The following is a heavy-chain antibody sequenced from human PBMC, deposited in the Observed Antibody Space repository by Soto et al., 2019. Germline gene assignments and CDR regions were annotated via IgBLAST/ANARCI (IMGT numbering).Heavy chain of an antibody. V-gene: IGHV1-69*12. Sequence: QVQLVQSGAEVKKPGSSVKVSFKASGGTFSSYAISWVRQAPGQGLEWMGGIIPIFGTANYAQKFQGRVTITADDSKRTAYMELSSLRSEDTAVYYCARESRYCSGGSCYFLPGIDYWGQGTLVTVSS. CDR3: ARESRYCSGGSCYFLPGIDY. CDR2: IIPIFGTA. D-gene: IGHD2-15*01. J-gene: IGHJ4*02. CDR1: GGTFSSYA.